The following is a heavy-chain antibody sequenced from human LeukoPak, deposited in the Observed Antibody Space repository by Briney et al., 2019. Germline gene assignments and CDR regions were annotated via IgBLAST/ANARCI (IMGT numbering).Heavy chain of an antibody. Sequence: ASVMVSCRASGYTFTSYGISWVRQAPGQGLEWLEWISAYNGNTNYAQKLQGRVTMTTDTSTSTAYMELRSLRSDDTAVYYCARGIGDYSWFDPWGQGTLVTVSS. CDR2: ISAYNGNT. D-gene: IGHD4-17*01. V-gene: IGHV1-18*01. CDR3: ARGIGDYSWFDP. J-gene: IGHJ5*02. CDR1: GYTFTSYG.